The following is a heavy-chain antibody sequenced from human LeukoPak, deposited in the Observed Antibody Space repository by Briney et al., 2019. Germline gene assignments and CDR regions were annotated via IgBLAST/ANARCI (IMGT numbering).Heavy chain of an antibody. Sequence: GGSLRLSCAASGLTFSSYGMHWVRQAPGKGLEWVAFIRYDGSNKYYADSVKGRFTISRDNSKNTLYLQMNSLRAEDTAVYYCAKDRPGQLQSSTEYFQHWGQGTLVTVSS. J-gene: IGHJ1*01. V-gene: IGHV3-30*02. CDR2: IRYDGSNK. CDR1: GLTFSSYG. D-gene: IGHD2-2*01. CDR3: AKDRPGQLQSSTEYFQH.